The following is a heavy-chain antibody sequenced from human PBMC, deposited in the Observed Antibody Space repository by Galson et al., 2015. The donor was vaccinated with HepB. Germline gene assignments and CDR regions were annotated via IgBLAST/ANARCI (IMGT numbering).Heavy chain of an antibody. Sequence: SVKVSCKASGYIFSGYYMHWVRQAPGQGLEWVGWINPNSGGTNFAQKFQGRVTMTRDTSITTAYMELSRLRSDDTAVYYCARSYRRNGREVDLWGRGTVVTVSS. D-gene: IGHD3-16*02. CDR3: ARSYRRNGREVDL. V-gene: IGHV1-2*02. J-gene: IGHJ2*01. CDR2: INPNSGGT. CDR1: GYIFSGYY.